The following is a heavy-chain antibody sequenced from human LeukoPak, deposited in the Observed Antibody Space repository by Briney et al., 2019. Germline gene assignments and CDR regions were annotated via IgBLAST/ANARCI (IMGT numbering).Heavy chain of an antibody. Sequence: GGSLRLSCAASGFTLSTYWMTWVRPAPGKGLEWVANIKQDGSEMYYVGSVKGRFTISRDNAKNSLYLQMNSLRAEDTAVYYCARLWGWDYWGQGTLVTVSS. CDR1: GFTLSTYW. V-gene: IGHV3-7*01. D-gene: IGHD2-21*01. J-gene: IGHJ4*02. CDR2: IKQDGSEM. CDR3: ARLWGWDY.